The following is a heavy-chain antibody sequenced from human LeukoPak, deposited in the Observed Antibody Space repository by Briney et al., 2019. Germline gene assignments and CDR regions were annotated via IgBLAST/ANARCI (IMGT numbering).Heavy chain of an antibody. J-gene: IGHJ6*03. D-gene: IGHD6-13*01. Sequence: SETLSLTCTVSGGSISTYYWSWIRQPPGKGLEWLGYVYYSGSTNYNPSLKSRVTISVDTSKNQFSLKLSSVTAADTAVYYCASATYSSSWSYYYYMDVWGKGTTVTVSS. V-gene: IGHV4-59*01. CDR1: GGSISTYY. CDR3: ASATYSSSWSYYYYMDV. CDR2: VYYSGST.